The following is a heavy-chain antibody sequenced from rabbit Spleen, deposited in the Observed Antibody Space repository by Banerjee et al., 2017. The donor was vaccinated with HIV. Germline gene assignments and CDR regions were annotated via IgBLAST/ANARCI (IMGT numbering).Heavy chain of an antibody. CDR2: IDPIFGTT. D-gene: IGHD4-1*01. Sequence: QEQLVESGGGLVQPGGSLKLACKASGFDFSRYGVSWVRQAPGKGLEWIGYIDPIFGTTSYASWVNGRFTISSDNAQNTVDLQMKSLTAADTATYFCARNYNSAWDLWGPGTLVTVS. CDR1: GFDFSRYG. CDR3: ARNYNSAWDL. J-gene: IGHJ6*01. V-gene: IGHV1S47*01.